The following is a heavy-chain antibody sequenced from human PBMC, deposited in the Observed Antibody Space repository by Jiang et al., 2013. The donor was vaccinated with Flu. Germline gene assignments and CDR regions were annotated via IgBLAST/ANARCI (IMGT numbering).Heavy chain of an antibody. D-gene: IGHD3-9*01. CDR2: IYSGGST. J-gene: IGHJ6*02. CDR3: ARFGNYDILTGYYYYGMDV. Sequence: QLVESGGGLIQPGGSLRLSCAASGFTVSSNYMSWVRQAPGKGLEWVSVIYSGGSTYYADSVKGRFTISRHNSKNTLYLQMNSLRAEDTAVYYCARFGNYDILTGYYYYGMDVWGQGTTVTVSS. V-gene: IGHV3-53*04. CDR1: GFTVSSNY.